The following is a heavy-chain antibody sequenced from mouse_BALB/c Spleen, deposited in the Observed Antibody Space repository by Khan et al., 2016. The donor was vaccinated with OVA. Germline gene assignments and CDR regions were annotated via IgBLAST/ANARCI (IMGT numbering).Heavy chain of an antibody. CDR2: IWGDGST. V-gene: IGHV2-6-7*01. Sequence: VQLLETGPGLVAPSQSLSITCTVSGFSLTGYGVNWVRQPPGKGLEWLGMIWGDGSTDYNSALKSRLSISKDNSKSQVFLKMNSLQTDDTARYYGARAYYGNYREAMDYWGQGTSVTVSS. CDR3: ARAYYGNYREAMDY. D-gene: IGHD2-10*01. J-gene: IGHJ4*01. CDR1: GFSLTGYG.